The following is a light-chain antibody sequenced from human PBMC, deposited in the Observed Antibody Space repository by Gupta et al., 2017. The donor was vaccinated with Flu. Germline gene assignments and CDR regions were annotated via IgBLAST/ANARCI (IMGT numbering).Light chain of an antibody. V-gene: IGKV3-11*01. CDR3: QLRSNWPPYG. CDR2: DAS. J-gene: IGKJ2*03. Sequence: ETVLTQSPATLSLSPGERATLSCRASQSVSSYLAWYQQKPGQAPRLLIYDASNRTTGIPARFSGSGSGTDFTLTISSLEPEDFAVYCSQLRSNWPPYGFGQGTKLEIK. CDR1: QSVSSY.